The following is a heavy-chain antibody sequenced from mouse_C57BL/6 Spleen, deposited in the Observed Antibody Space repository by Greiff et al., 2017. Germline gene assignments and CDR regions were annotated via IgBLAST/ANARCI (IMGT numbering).Heavy chain of an antibody. D-gene: IGHD2-4*01. Sequence: QVQLKESGPGLVQPSQSLSITCTVSGFSLTSYGVHWVRQSPGKGLEWLGVIWRGGSTDYNAAFMSRLSITKDNSKSQVFFKMNSLQADDTAIYYCAKGDDYDGYYYAMDYWGQGTSVTVSS. CDR2: IWRGGST. J-gene: IGHJ4*01. V-gene: IGHV2-5*01. CDR1: GFSLTSYG. CDR3: AKGDDYDGYYYAMDY.